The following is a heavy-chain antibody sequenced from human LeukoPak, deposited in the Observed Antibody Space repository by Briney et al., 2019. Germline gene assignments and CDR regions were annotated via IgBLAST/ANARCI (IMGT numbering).Heavy chain of an antibody. D-gene: IGHD3-3*01. V-gene: IGHV3-74*01. CDR3: ARDLSVP. J-gene: IGHJ4*02. Sequence: GGSLRLSCAASGFTFSNYWMYWVRQAPGKGLVWVSRVSSDGSSTNYADSVKGRFTISRDNAKNTLYLQMNSLSTDDTAVYYCARDLSVPWGQGTLVTVSS. CDR2: VSSDGSST. CDR1: GFTFSNYW.